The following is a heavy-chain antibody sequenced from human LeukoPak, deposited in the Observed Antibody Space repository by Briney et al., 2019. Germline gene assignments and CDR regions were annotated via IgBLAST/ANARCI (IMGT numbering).Heavy chain of an antibody. CDR2: LSHSGGSA. D-gene: IGHD3-9*01. J-gene: IGHJ4*02. CDR1: GFSFSTYI. V-gene: IGHV3-23*01. Sequence: GGSLRLSCAGSGFSFSTYILSWVRQAPGKGLEWVSSLSHSGGSAYYTDSVKGRFTISRDNSKNTLYLHMNSLRVGDTAVYFCAKLGFLTGSFDSWGQGTLVSVSS. CDR3: AKLGFLTGSFDS.